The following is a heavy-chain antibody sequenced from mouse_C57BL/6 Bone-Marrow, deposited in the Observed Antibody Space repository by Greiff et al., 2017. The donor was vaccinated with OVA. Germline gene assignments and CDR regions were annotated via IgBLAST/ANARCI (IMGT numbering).Heavy chain of an antibody. V-gene: IGHV5-4*01. D-gene: IGHD1-1*02. CDR2: ISDGGSYT. CDR3: ARDPVYGPYYCDY. Sequence: EVKLVESGGGLVKPGGSLKLSCAASGFTFSSYAMSWVRQTPEKRLEWVATISDGGSYTYYPDNVKGRFTISRDNAKNNLYLQMSHLKSEDTAMYYCARDPVYGPYYCDYWGQGTTLTVSS. CDR1: GFTFSSYA. J-gene: IGHJ2*01.